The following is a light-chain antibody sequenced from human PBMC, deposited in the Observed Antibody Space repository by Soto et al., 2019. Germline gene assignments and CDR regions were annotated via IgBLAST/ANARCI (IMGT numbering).Light chain of an antibody. CDR2: EGS. J-gene: IGLJ1*01. CDR1: SSDVGSYNF. CDR3: CSYAGSSTWV. Sequence: QSALTQPASVSGSPGQSITISCTGTSSDVGSYNFVSWYQQHPGKAPKIMIYEGSKRHSGVSNRFSGSKSGNTASRTISGLPAEDEADYYCCSYAGSSTWVFGTGTKVTVL. V-gene: IGLV2-23*01.